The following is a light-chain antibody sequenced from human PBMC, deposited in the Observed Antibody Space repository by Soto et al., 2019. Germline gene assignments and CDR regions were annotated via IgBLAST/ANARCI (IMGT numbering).Light chain of an antibody. J-gene: IGKJ5*01. Sequence: EIVLTQSPATLSLSPGERATLSCRASQSFSSYLAWYQQKPGKAPRLLIYDASKRATGIPARFSGRGSGTDFTLTSSSLEPEDFAVYYCQQGNNCPPEITFGQGTRLEIK. CDR1: QSFSSY. CDR3: QQGNNCPPEIT. CDR2: DAS. V-gene: IGKV3-11*01.